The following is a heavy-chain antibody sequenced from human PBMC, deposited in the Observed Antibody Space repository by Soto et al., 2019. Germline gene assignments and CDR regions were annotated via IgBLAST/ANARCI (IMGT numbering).Heavy chain of an antibody. CDR1: DGSRCSSAW. D-gene: IGHD3-9*01. CDR2: IYHSGST. Sequence: TSGVGDGSRCSSAWWRWISKPRGKGLEWIGEIYHSGSTNYNPALKSRVTISVDKSKNQFSLKLSSVTAADTAVYFCAGLTGYSYYYYGMDVWGQGTTVPVSS. V-gene: IGHV4-4*01. CDR3: AGLTGYSYYYYGMDV. J-gene: IGHJ6*02.